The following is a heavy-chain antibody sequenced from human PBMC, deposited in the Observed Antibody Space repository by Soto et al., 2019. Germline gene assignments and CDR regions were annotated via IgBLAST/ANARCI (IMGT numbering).Heavy chain of an antibody. CDR1: GDSISGSSYS. CDR3: ARGRGYSYGLDP. D-gene: IGHD5-18*01. J-gene: IGHJ5*02. CDR2: IFQSGGT. V-gene: IGHV4-30-2*01. Sequence: PSETLSLTCEVSGDSISGSSYSWSWIRQPPGKGLEWIGYIFQSGGTYYNPSLKSRVTMSVDRSRNQFSLKLSSVTAADTAVYYCARGRGYSYGLDPWGQGTLVTVSS.